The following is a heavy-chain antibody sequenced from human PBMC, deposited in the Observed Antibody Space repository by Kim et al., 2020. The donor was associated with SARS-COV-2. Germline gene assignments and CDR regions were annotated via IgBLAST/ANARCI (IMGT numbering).Heavy chain of an antibody. J-gene: IGHJ4*02. CDR2: IYYSGST. CDR1: GGSISSSSYY. CDR3: ARSTPGDYYGSGSYRGYFDY. Sequence: SETLSLTCTVSGGSISSSSYYWGWIRQPPGKGLEWIGSIYYSGSTYYNPSLKSRVTISVDTSKNQFSLKLSSVTAADTAVYYCARSTPGDYYGSGSYRGYFDYWGQGTLVTVSS. D-gene: IGHD3-10*01. V-gene: IGHV4-39*01.